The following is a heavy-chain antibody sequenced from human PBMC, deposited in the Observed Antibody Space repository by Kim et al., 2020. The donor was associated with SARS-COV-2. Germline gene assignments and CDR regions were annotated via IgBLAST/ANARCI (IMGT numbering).Heavy chain of an antibody. Sequence: STSYAQKFKGRVTMTRDTSTSTVYMELSSLRSEDTAVYYCARDVRDAFDIWGQGTMVTVSS. V-gene: IGHV1-46*01. J-gene: IGHJ3*02. CDR2: ST. CDR3: ARDVRDAFDI.